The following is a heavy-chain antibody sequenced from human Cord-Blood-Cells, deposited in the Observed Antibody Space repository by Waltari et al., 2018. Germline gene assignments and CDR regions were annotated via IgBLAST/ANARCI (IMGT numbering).Heavy chain of an antibody. J-gene: IGHJ4*02. V-gene: IGHV1-2*02. Sequence: VQLVQSVAALKTPGASLKVSCKASGYTFTGYYTNWDRQAPGQGLEWMGWINPNSGGTNYAQKFQGRVTMTRDTSISTAYMELSRLRSDDTAVYYCARIDSSSYYFDYWGQGTLVTVSS. D-gene: IGHD6-6*01. CDR1: GYTFTGYY. CDR2: INPNSGGT. CDR3: ARIDSSSYYFDY.